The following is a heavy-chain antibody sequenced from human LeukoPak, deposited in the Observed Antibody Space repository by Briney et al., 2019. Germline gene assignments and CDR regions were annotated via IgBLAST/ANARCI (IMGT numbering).Heavy chain of an antibody. Sequence: GGSLRLSCAASDFSFITYAMSWVRQAPGKGLEWVSAISTDAGETHYADSVKGRFTISRDNSKNTVSLQMSSLRAEDTALYYCAKGSGNGYGSGPFDYWGQGTLVTVSS. CDR1: DFSFITYA. V-gene: IGHV3-23*01. D-gene: IGHD3-10*01. J-gene: IGHJ4*02. CDR2: ISTDAGET. CDR3: AKGSGNGYGSGPFDY.